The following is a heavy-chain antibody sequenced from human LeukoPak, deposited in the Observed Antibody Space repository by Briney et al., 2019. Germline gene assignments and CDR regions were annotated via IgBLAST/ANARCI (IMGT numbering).Heavy chain of an antibody. CDR1: GSTFSGSA. Sequence: GGSLRLSCAASGSTFSGSAMHWVRQASGKGLEWVGRIRSKTNSYATAYVASVKGRFTISRDDSENTAYLQMNGLKTEDTAMYYCTRHVDLVVVAATLLFEFWGQGILVTVSS. J-gene: IGHJ4*02. CDR2: IRSKTNSYAT. D-gene: IGHD2-15*01. V-gene: IGHV3-73*01. CDR3: TRHVDLVVVAATLLFEF.